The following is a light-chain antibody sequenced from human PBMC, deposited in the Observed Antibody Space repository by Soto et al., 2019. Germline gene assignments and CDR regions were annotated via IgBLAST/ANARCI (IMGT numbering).Light chain of an antibody. V-gene: IGLV2-11*01. CDR3: CSYGGSYTWV. CDR1: SSYVGGYNY. J-gene: IGLJ3*02. Sequence: QSALTQPASVSGSPGQSITISCTGTSSYVGGYNYVSWYQQNPGKAPSLMIFHVSQRPSGVPDRFSGSKSGNTASLIISGLQAEDEADYYCCSYGGSYTWVFGGGTKLTVL. CDR2: HVS.